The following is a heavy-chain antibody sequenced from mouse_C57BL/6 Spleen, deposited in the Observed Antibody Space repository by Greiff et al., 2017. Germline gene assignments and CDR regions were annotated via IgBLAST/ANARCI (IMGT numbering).Heavy chain of an antibody. V-gene: IGHV5-4*01. CDR2: ISDGGSYT. J-gene: IGHJ2*01. Sequence: EVLLVESGGGLVKPGGSLKLSCAASGFTFSSYAMSWVRQTPEKRLEWVATISDGGSYTYYPDNVKGRFTISRDNAKNNLYLQISHLKSEDTAMYYCARGDYYFDYWGQGTTLTVSS. CDR3: ARGDYYFDY. CDR1: GFTFSSYA.